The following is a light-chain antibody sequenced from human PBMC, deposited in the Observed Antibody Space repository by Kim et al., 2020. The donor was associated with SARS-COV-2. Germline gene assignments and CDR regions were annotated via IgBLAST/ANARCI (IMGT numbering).Light chain of an antibody. J-gene: IGKJ1*01. CDR1: QGISNY. CDR2: ATS. CDR3: QKYDSAPWT. V-gene: IGKV1-27*01. Sequence: ASVEDEDTISCRANQGISNYIAWYQQKPGRAPKRLFYATSTVQSGVPSRFRGSRSGTDFTLIITRLQPEDVATYYCQKYDSAPWTFGQGTKVDIK.